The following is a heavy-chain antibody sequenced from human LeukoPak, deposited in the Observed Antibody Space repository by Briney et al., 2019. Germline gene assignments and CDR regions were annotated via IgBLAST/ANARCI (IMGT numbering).Heavy chain of an antibody. J-gene: IGHJ5*02. CDR2: IYHSGST. CDR3: ASGGLGWFDP. Sequence: SEALSLTCTVSGGSISSYYWSWIRQPPGKGLEWIGSIYHSGSTYYNPSLKSRVTISVDTSKNQFSLKLSSVTAADTAVYYCASGGLGWFDPWGQGTLVTVSS. V-gene: IGHV4-59*08. D-gene: IGHD3-16*01. CDR1: GGSISSYY.